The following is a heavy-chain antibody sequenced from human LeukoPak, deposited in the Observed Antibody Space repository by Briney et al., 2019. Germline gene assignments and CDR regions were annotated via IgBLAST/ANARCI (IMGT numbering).Heavy chain of an antibody. Sequence: ASVKVSCKASGYTFTGYYMHWVRQAPGQGLEWMGWINPNSGGTNYAQKFQGRVTMTRDTSISTAYMELSRLRSDDTAVYYCARVCSGGSCYYYFDSWGQGTLVTVSS. CDR2: INPNSGGT. J-gene: IGHJ4*02. CDR3: ARVCSGGSCYYYFDS. CDR1: GYTFTGYY. D-gene: IGHD2-15*01. V-gene: IGHV1-2*02.